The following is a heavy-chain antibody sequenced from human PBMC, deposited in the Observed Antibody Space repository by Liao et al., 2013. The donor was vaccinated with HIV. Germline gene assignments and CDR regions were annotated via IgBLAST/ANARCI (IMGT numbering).Heavy chain of an antibody. CDR2: ISHSGST. CDR1: GGSISGGGFS. Sequence: QLQLQESGSGLVKPSQTLSLTCAVSGGSISGGGFSWSWLRQPPGKGLEWIGYISHSGSTYYNPSLKSRLTISIDRSKNQFSLKLSSVTAADTAVYYCARVSGAFDLWGQGTMVTVSS. V-gene: IGHV4-30-2*01. J-gene: IGHJ3*01. D-gene: IGHD2-8*01. CDR3: ARVSGAFDL.